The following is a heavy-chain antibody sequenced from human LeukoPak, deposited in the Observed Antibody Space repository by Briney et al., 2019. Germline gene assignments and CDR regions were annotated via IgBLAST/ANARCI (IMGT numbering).Heavy chain of an antibody. CDR3: ARDRVPAALLYYFDY. V-gene: IGHV3-30-3*01. Sequence: PGGSLRLSCAASGFTFSSYAMHWVRQAPGKGLEWVAVISYDGSNKYYADSVKGRFTISRDNSKNTLYLQMNSLRAEDTAVYYCARDRVPAALLYYFDYWGQGTLVTVSS. CDR1: GFTFSSYA. D-gene: IGHD2-2*01. CDR2: ISYDGSNK. J-gene: IGHJ4*02.